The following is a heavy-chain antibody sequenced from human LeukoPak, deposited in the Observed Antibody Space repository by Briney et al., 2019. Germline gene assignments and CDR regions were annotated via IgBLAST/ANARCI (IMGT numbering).Heavy chain of an antibody. CDR3: ARNLTGYWYFDL. D-gene: IGHD4/OR15-4a*01. CDR2: IYYSGST. V-gene: IGHV4-39*01. CDR1: GGSISSSSYY. Sequence: SETLSLTCTVSGGSISSSSYYWGWISQPPGEGLEWIGSIYYSGSTCYNPSLKSRVTISVDTSKNRFSLKLSSVTAADTAVYYCARNLTGYWYFDLWGRGTLVTVSS. J-gene: IGHJ2*01.